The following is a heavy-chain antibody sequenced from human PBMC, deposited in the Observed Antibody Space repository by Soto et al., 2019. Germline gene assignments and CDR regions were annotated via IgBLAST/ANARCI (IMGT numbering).Heavy chain of an antibody. CDR3: ARESTDCSSTSCPIDY. CDR2: IYYSGST. D-gene: IGHD2-2*01. Sequence: PSETLSLTCTVSGGPISSGGYYWSWIRQHPGKGLEWIGYIYYSGSTYYNPSLKSRVTISVDTSKNQFSLKLSSVTAADTAVYYCARESTDCSSTSCPIDYWGQGTLVTVSS. V-gene: IGHV4-31*03. CDR1: GGPISSGGYY. J-gene: IGHJ4*02.